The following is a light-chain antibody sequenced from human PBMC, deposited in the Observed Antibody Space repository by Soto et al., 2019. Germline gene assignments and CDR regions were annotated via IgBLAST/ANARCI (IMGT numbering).Light chain of an antibody. J-gene: IGKJ4*01. V-gene: IGKV1-9*01. CDR2: AAS. CDR1: QGISSY. Sequence: DIPLTQSPSFLSASVGDRVTITCRASQGISSYLVWYQQKPGKAPKLLIYAASTLQSGVPSRFSGSGSGTEFTLTISSLQPEDFATYYCQQLSSYPLTFGGGTEVEIK. CDR3: QQLSSYPLT.